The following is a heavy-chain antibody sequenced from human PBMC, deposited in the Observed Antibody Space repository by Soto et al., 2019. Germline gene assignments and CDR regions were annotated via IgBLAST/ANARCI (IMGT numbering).Heavy chain of an antibody. CDR1: GGTFSTYA. Sequence: QVQLVQSGAEVKKPESSVKVSCKAPGGTFSTYAISWVRQAPGQGLEWMGGIILMFGTANYAQRVKDRVTITADESTNTVYMELSSLRSEDTAVYFCASGIQLWLRRINNGYSGWGQGTLVTVSS. CDR3: ASGIQLWLRRINNGYSG. CDR2: IILMFGTA. V-gene: IGHV1-69*12. J-gene: IGHJ4*02. D-gene: IGHD5-18*01.